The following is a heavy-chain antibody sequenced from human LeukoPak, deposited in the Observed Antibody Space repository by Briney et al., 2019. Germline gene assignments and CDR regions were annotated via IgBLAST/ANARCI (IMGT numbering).Heavy chain of an antibody. CDR3: ARDRFVMVRGSYWFDP. CDR2: IYYSGST. D-gene: IGHD3-10*01. CDR1: GGSISSRSYY. Sequence: PSETLSLTCTVSGGSISSRSYYWGWIRQPPGKGLEWIGSIYYSGSTYYNPSLKSRVTISVDTSKNQFSLKLSSVTAADTAVYYCARDRFVMVRGSYWFDPWGQGTLVTVSS. J-gene: IGHJ5*02. V-gene: IGHV4-39*07.